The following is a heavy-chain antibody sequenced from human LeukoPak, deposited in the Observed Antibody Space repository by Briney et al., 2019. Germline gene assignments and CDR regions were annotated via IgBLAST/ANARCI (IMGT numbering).Heavy chain of an antibody. CDR2: INHSGSI. CDR1: GASFSYDY. Sequence: SETLSLTCAVYGASFSYDYWSWIRQAPGKGLEWIGEINHSGSITYNPSLKSRVTISAEKSKSQFSLRLTSVTAADTAVYYRAKGVWAPRFDSWGQGILVTVSS. CDR3: AKGVWAPRFDS. D-gene: IGHD7-27*01. J-gene: IGHJ5*01. V-gene: IGHV4-34*01.